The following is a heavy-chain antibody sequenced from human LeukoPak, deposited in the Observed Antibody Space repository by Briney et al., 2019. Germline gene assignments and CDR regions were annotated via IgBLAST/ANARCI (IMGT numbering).Heavy chain of an antibody. CDR3: AKGITIFGVGGGFDY. D-gene: IGHD3-3*01. Sequence: GGSLRLSCAASGFTFSSYSMNWVRQAPGKGLEWVSGISWNSGSIGYADSVKGRYTISRDNAKNSLYLQMNSLRAEDTALYYCAKGITIFGVGGGFDYWGQGTLVTVSS. V-gene: IGHV3-9*01. CDR2: ISWNSGSI. CDR1: GFTFSSYS. J-gene: IGHJ4*02.